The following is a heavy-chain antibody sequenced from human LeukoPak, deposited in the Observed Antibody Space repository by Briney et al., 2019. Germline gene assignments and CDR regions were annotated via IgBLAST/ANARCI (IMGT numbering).Heavy chain of an antibody. CDR3: ARLWVAATPFKGVPV. D-gene: IGHD2-15*01. V-gene: IGHV4-34*01. CDR1: GESLNSYY. Sequence: PSETLSLTCAVYGESLNSYYWSWIRQPPGKGLEWIGEIYESGSTEYNPSLKSRVTISMVPSKQQFSLSLTSVTASDTAVYYCARLWVAATPFKGVPVWGQGTMVTVSS. CDR2: IYESGST. J-gene: IGHJ3*01.